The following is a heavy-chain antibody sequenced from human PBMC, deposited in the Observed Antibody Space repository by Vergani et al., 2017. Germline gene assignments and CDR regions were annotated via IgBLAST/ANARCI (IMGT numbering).Heavy chain of an antibody. CDR1: GYTFTGYY. V-gene: IGHV1-2*02. Sequence: QVQLVQAGAEVKKPGASVKGSCEASGYTFTGYYMHWVRQAPGQGLEWMGWINPNSGGTNYAQKFQGRVTMTRDTSISTAYMELSRLRSDDTAVYYCAREKRQQLPKWEVYYYYYYMDVWGKGTTVTVSS. J-gene: IGHJ6*03. CDR2: INPNSGGT. CDR3: AREKRQQLPKWEVYYYYYYMDV. D-gene: IGHD6-13*01.